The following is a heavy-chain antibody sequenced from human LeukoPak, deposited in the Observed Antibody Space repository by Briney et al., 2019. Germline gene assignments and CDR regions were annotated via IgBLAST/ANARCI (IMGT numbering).Heavy chain of an antibody. V-gene: IGHV4-34*01. CDR1: GGSFSGYY. CDR2: INHSGST. J-gene: IGHJ4*02. D-gene: IGHD6-13*01. CDR3: ARVRYIASFDY. Sequence: SETLSLTCAVYGGSFSGYYWSWIRQPPGKGLEWIGEINHSGSTNYNPSLKSRVPISVDPSKNQCSLKLSSVTAADPAVYYCARVRYIASFDYWGQGTLVTVSS.